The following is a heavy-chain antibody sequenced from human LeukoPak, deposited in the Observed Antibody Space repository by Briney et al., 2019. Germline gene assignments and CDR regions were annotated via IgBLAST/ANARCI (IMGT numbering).Heavy chain of an antibody. CDR3: AKAVQGGYDFLGRDNWYFDL. D-gene: IGHD5-12*01. Sequence: PGRFLRLSCAASGFTLDDYAMHWVRQAPGKGLEWVSGISWNSGSIGYADSVKGRFTISRDNAKNSLYLQMNSLRAEDTALYYCAKAVQGGYDFLGRDNWYFDLWGRGTLVTVSS. CDR1: GFTLDDYA. CDR2: ISWNSGSI. J-gene: IGHJ2*01. V-gene: IGHV3-9*01.